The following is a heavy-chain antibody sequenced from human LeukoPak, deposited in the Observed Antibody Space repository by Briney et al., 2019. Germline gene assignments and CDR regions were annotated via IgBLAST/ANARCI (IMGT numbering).Heavy chain of an antibody. V-gene: IGHV4-59*08. CDR1: GGSINNYY. CDR3: ALYSGYDYGGNWFDP. Sequence: SETLSLTCTVSGGSINNYYWTWIRQTPGKGLEWIGYISYSGSTSYNPSLKSRITLSLDTSKSQVSLKLSSVAAADTAVYYCALYSGYDYGGNWFDPWGQGTLVTVSS. CDR2: ISYSGST. D-gene: IGHD5-12*01. J-gene: IGHJ5*02.